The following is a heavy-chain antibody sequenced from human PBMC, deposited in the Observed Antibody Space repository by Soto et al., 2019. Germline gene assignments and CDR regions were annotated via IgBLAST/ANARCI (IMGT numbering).Heavy chain of an antibody. D-gene: IGHD3-3*01. CDR1: GFTSSSYA. J-gene: IGHJ3*02. CDR3: ARIHYDFWSGYYPDDAFDI. V-gene: IGHV3-30-3*01. CDR2: ISYDGSNK. Sequence: PGGSLRLSCAASGFTSSSYAMHWVRQAPGKGLEWVAVISYDGSNKYYADSVKGRFTISRDNSKNTLYLQMNSLRVEDTAVYFCARIHYDFWSGYYPDDAFDIWGQGTMVTVSS.